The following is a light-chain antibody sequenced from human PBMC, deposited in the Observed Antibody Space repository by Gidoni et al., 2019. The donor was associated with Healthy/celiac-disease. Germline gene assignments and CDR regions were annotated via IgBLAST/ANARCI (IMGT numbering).Light chain of an antibody. CDR1: QSVLYSANNKNY. Sequence: DIVMTQSPDSLAVSLGERATINCKSSQSVLYSANNKNYVAWYQQKPGQPPKLLIYWASTRESGVPDRFSGSGSVTDFTLTISSLQAEDVAVYYCQHYYSTTWTFGQXTKVEIK. CDR3: QHYYSTTWT. J-gene: IGKJ1*01. CDR2: WAS. V-gene: IGKV4-1*01.